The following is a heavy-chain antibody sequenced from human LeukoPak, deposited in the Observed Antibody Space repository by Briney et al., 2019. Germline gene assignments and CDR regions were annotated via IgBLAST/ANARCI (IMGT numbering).Heavy chain of an antibody. Sequence: GKSLRLSCAASGFTFSGYPIHWVRQAPGKGLEWVAVIWYDGSNKYYADSVKGRFTISRDNSKNTLYLQMNSLRAEDTAVYYCARVSSSGWYGSPFDYWGQGTLVTVSS. CDR1: GFTFSGYP. CDR2: IWYDGSNK. D-gene: IGHD6-19*01. J-gene: IGHJ4*02. V-gene: IGHV3-33*01. CDR3: ARVSSSGWYGSPFDY.